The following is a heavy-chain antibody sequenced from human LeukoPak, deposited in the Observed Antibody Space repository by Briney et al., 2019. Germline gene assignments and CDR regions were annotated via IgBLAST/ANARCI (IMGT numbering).Heavy chain of an antibody. D-gene: IGHD2-21*01. CDR3: ARDAGDDFDY. CDR2: IYTSGST. V-gene: IGHV4-61*02. Sequence: PSETLSLTCTVSGGSISSGSYYWSWIRQPAGTGLEWIGRIYTSGSTNYNPSLKSRVTISVDTSKNQFSLKLSSVTAADTAVYYCARDAGDDFDYWGQGTLVTVSS. CDR1: GGSISSGSYY. J-gene: IGHJ4*02.